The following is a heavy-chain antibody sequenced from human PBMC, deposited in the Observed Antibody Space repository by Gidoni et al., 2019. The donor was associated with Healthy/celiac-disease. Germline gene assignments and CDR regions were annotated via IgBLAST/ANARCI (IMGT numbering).Heavy chain of an antibody. CDR1: GYSFTSYW. CDR2: IYPGDSDT. D-gene: IGHD2-2*01. J-gene: IGHJ6*02. V-gene: IGHV5-51*03. Sequence: EVQLVQSGAEVKKPGESRKISCKGSGYSFTSYWIGWVRQMPGKGLEWMGIIYPGDSDTRYIPSFQGQGTISADKSISTAYLQWSSLKASDTAMYYCARLGPAAYYYYYGMDVWGQGTTVTVSS. CDR3: ARLGPAAYYYYYGMDV.